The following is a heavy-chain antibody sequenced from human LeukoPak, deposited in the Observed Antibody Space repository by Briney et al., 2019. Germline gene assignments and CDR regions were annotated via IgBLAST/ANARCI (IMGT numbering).Heavy chain of an antibody. V-gene: IGHV1-46*01. CDR1: GYTFTSNY. CDR2: IYPRDGST. Sequence: GASVKVSCKASGYTFTSNYIHWVRQAPGQGLEWMGMIYPRDGSTSYAQKFQGRVTITADESTSTAYMELSSLRSEDTAVYYCARGPALSYGMDVWGQGTTVTVSS. D-gene: IGHD3-3*02. J-gene: IGHJ6*02. CDR3: ARGPALSYGMDV.